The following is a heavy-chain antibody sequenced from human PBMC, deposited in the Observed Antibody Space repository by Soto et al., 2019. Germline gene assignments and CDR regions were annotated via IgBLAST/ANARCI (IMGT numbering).Heavy chain of an antibody. CDR2: FRTGGDDGTT. Sequence: PGGSLILSCAASGFTFSSYSMSWVRQAPGKGLEWVSGFRTGGDDGTTYYADSVKGRFTISRDNSKNTLFLQMNSLRAEDTAIYYCAKKVNSGPGSQYFDYWGQGTLVTVSS. CDR3: AKKVNSGPGSQYFDY. J-gene: IGHJ4*02. CDR1: GFTFSSYS. D-gene: IGHD3-10*01. V-gene: IGHV3-23*01.